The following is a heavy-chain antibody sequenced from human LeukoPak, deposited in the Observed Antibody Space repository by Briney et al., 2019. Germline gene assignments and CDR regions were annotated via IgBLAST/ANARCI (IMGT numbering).Heavy chain of an antibody. CDR2: INHSGSI. CDR3: ARRKSDRSSWFPGIPNYFDY. Sequence: SETLSLTCAVYGGSFSGYYWSWIRQPPGKGLEWIGEINHSGSINYNPSLKSRVTISVDTSKNQFSLKLSSVTAADTAVYYCARRKSDRSSWFPGIPNYFDYWGQGALVTVSS. CDR1: GGSFSGYY. J-gene: IGHJ4*02. V-gene: IGHV4-34*01. D-gene: IGHD6-13*01.